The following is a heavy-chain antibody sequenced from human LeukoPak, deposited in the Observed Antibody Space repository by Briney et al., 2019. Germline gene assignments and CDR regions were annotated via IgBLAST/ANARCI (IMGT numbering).Heavy chain of an antibody. V-gene: IGHV3-53*01. CDR1: GFTISSNY. Sequence: PGGSLRLSCAASGFTISSNYMSWVRQAPGKGLEWVSVIYSGGSTYYADSVKGRFTISRDNSKNTLYLQMNSLRAEDTAVYYCARRPPNYYGSGNWYFDLWGRGTLVTVSS. CDR2: IYSGGST. CDR3: ARRPPNYYGSGNWYFDL. D-gene: IGHD3-10*01. J-gene: IGHJ2*01.